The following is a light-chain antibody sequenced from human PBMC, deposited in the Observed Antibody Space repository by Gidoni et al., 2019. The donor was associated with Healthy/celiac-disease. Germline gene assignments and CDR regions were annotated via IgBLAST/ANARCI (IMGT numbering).Light chain of an antibody. V-gene: IGLV1-47*01. CDR3: AAWDDSLSGYV. J-gene: IGLJ1*01. Sequence: QSVLTQPPSASGIPGQRVTISCSGSSSNIGSNYVYWYQQLPGTAPKLLIYRNNQRPSGVPDRFSGSKSGTSASLAISGLRSEDEADYYCAAWDDSLSGYVFGTGIKVTVL. CDR1: SSNIGSNY. CDR2: RNN.